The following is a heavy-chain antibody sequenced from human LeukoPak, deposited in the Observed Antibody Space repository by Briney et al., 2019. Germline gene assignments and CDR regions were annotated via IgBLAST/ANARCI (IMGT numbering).Heavy chain of an antibody. CDR2: IYYSGST. CDR1: GGSISSSSYY. J-gene: IGHJ5*02. D-gene: IGHD3-10*01. CDR3: AREFGPRVRGVIRGWFDP. Sequence: SETLSLTCTVSGGSISSSSYYWGWIRQPPGKGLEWIGSIYYSGSTYYSPSLKSRVTISVDTSRNQFSLKLSSVTAADTAVYYCAREFGPRVRGVIRGWFDPWGQGTLVTVSS. V-gene: IGHV4-39*07.